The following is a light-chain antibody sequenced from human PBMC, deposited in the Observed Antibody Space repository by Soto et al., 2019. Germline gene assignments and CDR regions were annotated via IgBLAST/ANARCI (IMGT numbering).Light chain of an antibody. Sequence: QSALTQPASVSGSPGQSITISCTGTSSDVGSYNPVSWYQQHPGKAPKLMIYEGSKRPSGVSNRFSGSKSGNTASLTISGLQAEDEADYYCCSYAGSSTFSYVFGTGTKV. V-gene: IGLV2-23*03. CDR1: SSDVGSYNP. J-gene: IGLJ1*01. CDR2: EGS. CDR3: CSYAGSSTFSYV.